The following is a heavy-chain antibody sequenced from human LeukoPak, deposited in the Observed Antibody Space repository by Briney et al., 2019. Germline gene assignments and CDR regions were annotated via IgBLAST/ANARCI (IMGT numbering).Heavy chain of an antibody. CDR2: IIPIFGTA. J-gene: IGHJ3*02. CDR3: AVHCSSTSCYRKIDAFDI. V-gene: IGHV1-69*01. D-gene: IGHD2-2*01. CDR1: GGTFSSYA. Sequence: SVKVSCKASGGTFSSYAISWVRQAPGQGLEWMGGIIPIFGTANYAQKFQGRVTITADESASTAYMELSSLRSEDTAVYYCAVHCSSTSCYRKIDAFDIWGQGTMVTVSS.